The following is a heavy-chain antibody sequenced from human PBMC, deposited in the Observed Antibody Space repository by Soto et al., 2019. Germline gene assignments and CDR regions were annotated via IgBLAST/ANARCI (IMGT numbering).Heavy chain of an antibody. Sequence: QVHLVQSGAEVKKPGASVKVSCKASGYTFTSYGITWVRQAPGQGLEWMGWISAHNGNTDYAQKPQGRVIVTRDTSTRTAYMELRSLRSDDTAVYYCARGRYGDYWGQGALVTVSS. D-gene: IGHD1-1*01. CDR3: ARGRYGDY. CDR2: ISAHNGNT. V-gene: IGHV1-18*01. J-gene: IGHJ4*02. CDR1: GYTFTSYG.